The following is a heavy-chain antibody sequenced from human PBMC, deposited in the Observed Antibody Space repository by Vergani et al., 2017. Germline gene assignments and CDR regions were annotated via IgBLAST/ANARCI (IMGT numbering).Heavy chain of an antibody. Sequence: EVQLLESGGGLVQPGGSLRLSCAASGFTFSNYAMSWVRQAPGKGLEWVSAISGSGGSTYYADYVKGRFTISRDNSKNPRYLQMNSLRAEDTAVYYCAKAAMIVVGPFDYWGQGTLVTVSS. D-gene: IGHD3-22*01. CDR1: GFTFSNYA. CDR2: ISGSGGST. V-gene: IGHV3-23*01. CDR3: AKAAMIVVGPFDY. J-gene: IGHJ4*02.